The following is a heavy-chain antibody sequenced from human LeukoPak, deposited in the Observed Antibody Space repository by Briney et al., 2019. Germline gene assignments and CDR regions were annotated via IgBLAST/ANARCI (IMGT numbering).Heavy chain of an antibody. J-gene: IGHJ1*01. CDR2: IIPIFGTA. V-gene: IGHV1-69*13. CDR1: GGTFSSYA. Sequence: SVKVSCKASGGTFSSYAISWVRQAPGQGLEWMGGIIPIFGTANYAQKFQGRVTITADESTSTAYMELSSLGSEDTAVYYCAREGPWSSSSWYGHFQHWGQGTLVTVSS. CDR3: AREGPWSSSSWYGHFQH. D-gene: IGHD6-13*01.